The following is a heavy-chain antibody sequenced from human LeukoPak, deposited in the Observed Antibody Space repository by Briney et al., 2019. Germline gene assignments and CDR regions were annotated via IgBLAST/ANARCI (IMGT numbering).Heavy chain of an antibody. D-gene: IGHD6-13*01. CDR2: ISYDGSNK. CDR1: GFTFSSYG. V-gene: IGHV3-30*03. Sequence: GGSLRLSCAASGFTFSSYGMHWVRQAPGKGLEWVAVISYDGSNKYYADSVKGRFTISRDNSKNTLYLQMNSLRAEDTAVYYCARGGAGEYSSSWPPGYWGQGTLVTVSS. CDR3: ARGGAGEYSSSWPPGY. J-gene: IGHJ4*02.